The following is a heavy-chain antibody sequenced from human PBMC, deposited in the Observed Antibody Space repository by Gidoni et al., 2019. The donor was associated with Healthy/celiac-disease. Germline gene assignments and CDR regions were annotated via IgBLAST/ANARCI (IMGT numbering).Heavy chain of an antibody. J-gene: IGHJ6*02. CDR3: ARSGYSSSLGYYYGMDV. CDR1: GFPFRRYA. Sequence: QVQLVESGGGVVQPGLSLRVSCAASGFPFRRYAMHWVRQAPGKGLEWLAVISYDGSNKDYADYVKGRFNISRDNSKNTLYLKMNSLRDEDTAVYYCARSGYSSSLGYYYGMDVWGQGTTVTVSS. CDR2: ISYDGSNK. V-gene: IGHV3-30*04. D-gene: IGHD5-18*01.